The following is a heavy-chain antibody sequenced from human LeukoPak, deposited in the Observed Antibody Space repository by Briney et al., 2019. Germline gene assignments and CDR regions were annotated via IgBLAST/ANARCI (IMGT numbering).Heavy chain of an antibody. CDR1: GGSISSSTYY. J-gene: IGHJ4*02. Sequence: PSETLSLTCTVSGGSISSSTYYWGWIRQPPGKGLEWIGSMYYRGSTYYNPSLKSRVNISVDTSKNQLSLKLSSVTAADTAVYYCAREAGYSSGWYTYYFDYWGQGTLVTVSS. V-gene: IGHV4-39*07. CDR2: MYYRGST. CDR3: AREAGYSSGWYTYYFDY. D-gene: IGHD6-19*01.